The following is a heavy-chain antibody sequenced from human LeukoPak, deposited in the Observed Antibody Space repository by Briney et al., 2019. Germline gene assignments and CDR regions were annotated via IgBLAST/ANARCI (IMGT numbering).Heavy chain of an antibody. CDR3: ASQPAATAYYYYYMDV. V-gene: IGHV1-46*01. D-gene: IGHD2-2*01. CDR2: INPSGGST. Sequence: ASVKVSCKASGYTFTSYYMHWVRQAPGQGLEWMGIINPSGGSTSYAQKFQGRVTMTRDTSTSTVYMELSSLRSEDTAVYYCASQPAATAYYYYYMDVWGKGTTVTVSS. J-gene: IGHJ6*03. CDR1: GYTFTSYY.